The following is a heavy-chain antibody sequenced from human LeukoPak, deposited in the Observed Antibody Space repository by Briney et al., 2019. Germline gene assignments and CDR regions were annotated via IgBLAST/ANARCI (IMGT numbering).Heavy chain of an antibody. Sequence: SVKVSCKASGGTFSSYAISWVRQAPGQGLEWMGGIIPIFGTANYAQKFQGRVTITADESMSTAYMELSSLRSEDTAVYYCARAAMVRGVGYFDYWGQGTLVTVSS. D-gene: IGHD3-10*01. CDR2: IIPIFGTA. J-gene: IGHJ4*02. CDR3: ARAAMVRGVGYFDY. CDR1: GGTFSSYA. V-gene: IGHV1-69*13.